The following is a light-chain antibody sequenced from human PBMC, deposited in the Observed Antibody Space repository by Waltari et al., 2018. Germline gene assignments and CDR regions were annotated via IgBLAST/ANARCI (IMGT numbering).Light chain of an antibody. CDR3: QSHDSSLSGSV. CDR2: GNN. CDR1: RSNIGAGYD. J-gene: IGLJ2*01. V-gene: IGLV1-40*01. Sequence: QSVLTQPPSLSGAPGQRVTISCTGSRSNIGAGYDVHWYQQLPGTAPKPLIYGNNNRPSGVPDRFSGSRSGTSASLAITGLQAEDEADYYCQSHDSSLSGSVFGGGTKLTVL.